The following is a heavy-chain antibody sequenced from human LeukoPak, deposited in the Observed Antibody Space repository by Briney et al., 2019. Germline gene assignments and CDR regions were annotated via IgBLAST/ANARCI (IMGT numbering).Heavy chain of an antibody. V-gene: IGHV4-59*01. J-gene: IGHJ3*02. CDR1: GGSISSYY. D-gene: IGHD3-22*01. CDR2: IYYSGST. Sequence: SETLSLTCTVSGGSISSYYWSWIRQPPGKGLEWIGYIYYSGSTNYNPSLKSRVTISVDTSKNQFSLKLSSVTAADTAVYYCARAAWYYDSSGYYWDLGAFDIWGQGTMVTVSS. CDR3: ARAAWYYDSSGYYWDLGAFDI.